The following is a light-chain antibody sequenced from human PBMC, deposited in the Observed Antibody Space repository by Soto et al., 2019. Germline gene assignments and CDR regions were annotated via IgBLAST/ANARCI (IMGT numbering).Light chain of an antibody. J-gene: IGLJ1*01. Sequence: QSALTQPASVSGSPGQSITISCTGTSSDVGGYNYVSWYQQHPGKAPKLMIYDVSNRPSGVSNRFSGSKSGNTASLTISGLQAEDEADYYCSSYTSSSGVDVFGTGTKLTVL. CDR1: SSDVGGYNY. V-gene: IGLV2-14*01. CDR2: DVS. CDR3: SSYTSSSGVDV.